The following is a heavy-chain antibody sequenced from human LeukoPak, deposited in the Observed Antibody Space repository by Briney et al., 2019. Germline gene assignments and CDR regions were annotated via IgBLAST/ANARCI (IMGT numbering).Heavy chain of an antibody. CDR2: ISATGGST. Sequence: GGSLRLSCAASGFSFSTYAISWVRQAPGKGLEWVSAISATGGSTYYADSVKGRFTISRDNSKNTLYLQINTLRAEDTAVYYCANRPLDYWGQGTLVTVSS. V-gene: IGHV3-23*01. CDR3: ANRPLDY. CDR1: GFSFSTYA. J-gene: IGHJ4*02.